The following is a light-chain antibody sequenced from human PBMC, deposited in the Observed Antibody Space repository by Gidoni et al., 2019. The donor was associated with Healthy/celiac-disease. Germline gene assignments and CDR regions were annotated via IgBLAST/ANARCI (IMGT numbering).Light chain of an antibody. CDR1: QSVSSY. V-gene: IGKV3-11*01. J-gene: IGKJ1*01. CDR3: HQRSYWPPWT. Sequence: VLPQSPATLYLSPGVSATLSCRASQSVSSYLAWCQHKPGQAPRLLLDDSSNRATVIPARFSGSGSGSDFTLTISILGPEDFAVSFCHQRSYWPPWTFGQGTKVEIK. CDR2: DSS.